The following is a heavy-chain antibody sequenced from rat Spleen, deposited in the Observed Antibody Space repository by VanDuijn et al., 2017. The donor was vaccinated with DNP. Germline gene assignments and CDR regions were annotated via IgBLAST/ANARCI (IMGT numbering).Heavy chain of an antibody. D-gene: IGHD4-3*01. J-gene: IGHJ4*01. V-gene: IGHV2-41*01. Sequence: QVQMKETGPGLVQTTQTLSVTCTVSGFSLTSYGVHWVRQAPGKGLEWMGVIWKHGATRYNSALKSRLSFSKATSKSQVFLKLNSLQTEDTATYYCARDLIIRDTTSAMDAWGQGTSVTVSS. CDR1: GFSLTSYG. CDR2: IWKHGAT. CDR3: ARDLIIRDTTSAMDA.